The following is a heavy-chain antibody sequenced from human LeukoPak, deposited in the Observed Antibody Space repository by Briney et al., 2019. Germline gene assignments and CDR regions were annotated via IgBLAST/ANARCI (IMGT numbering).Heavy chain of an antibody. CDR1: GFTFSTYW. V-gene: IGHV3-7*04. Sequence: GGSLKLSCAASGFTFSTYWMSWVRQAPGKGLEWVANIKQDGSEKYYVDSVKGRFTISRGNAKNSLYLQMNSLRAEDTAVYYCARDWEYSSSSVYWGQGTLVTVSS. CDR3: ARDWEYSSSSVY. CDR2: IKQDGSEK. D-gene: IGHD6-6*01. J-gene: IGHJ4*02.